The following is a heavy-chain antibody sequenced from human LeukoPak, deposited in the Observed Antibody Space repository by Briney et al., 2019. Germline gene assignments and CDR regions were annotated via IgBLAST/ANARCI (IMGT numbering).Heavy chain of an antibody. Sequence: ASVKVSCKVSGYTLTELSMHWVRQAPGKGLEWMGGFDPEDGETIYAQKFQGRVTMTEDTSTDTAYMELSSLRSEDTAVYYCATVVGPGGKMYSSSSKPYYFDYWGQGTLVTVSS. J-gene: IGHJ4*02. D-gene: IGHD6-6*01. V-gene: IGHV1-24*01. CDR3: ATVVGPGGKMYSSSSKPYYFDY. CDR1: GYTLTELS. CDR2: FDPEDGET.